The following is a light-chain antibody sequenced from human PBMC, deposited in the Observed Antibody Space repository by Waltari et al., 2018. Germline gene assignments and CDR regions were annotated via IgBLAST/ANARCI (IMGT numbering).Light chain of an antibody. J-gene: IGLJ1*01. CDR1: TSNVGSNT. CDR3: SAWDDSLNAYV. V-gene: IGLV1-44*01. Sequence: QSVLTQPPSASGTPGQRVTILSSGSTSNVGSNTVHWYHHPPGTAPNLLIYSNNQRPSGVPDRFSGSKSGTSASLAISGLQSEDEAEYYCSAWDDSLNAYVFGSGTKVTVL. CDR2: SNN.